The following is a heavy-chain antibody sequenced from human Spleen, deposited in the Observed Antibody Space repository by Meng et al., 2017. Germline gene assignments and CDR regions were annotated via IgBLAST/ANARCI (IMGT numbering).Heavy chain of an antibody. V-gene: IGHV3-74*01. CDR3: ARERAYVSGSFYPYYDS. Sequence: ETLSLTCAASGFTFSRDWMHWVRQAPGEGLVWVSRISSDGSDTNYADFVKGRFTISRDNAKNTLYLQMNSLRAEDTAVYYCARERAYVSGSFYPYYDSWGRGTLVTVSS. CDR1: GFTFSRDW. J-gene: IGHJ4*02. D-gene: IGHD3-10*01. CDR2: ISSDGSDT.